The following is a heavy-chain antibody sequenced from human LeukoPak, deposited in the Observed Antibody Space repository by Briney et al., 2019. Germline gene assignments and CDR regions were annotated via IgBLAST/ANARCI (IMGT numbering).Heavy chain of an antibody. D-gene: IGHD1-26*01. J-gene: IGHJ6*02. CDR2: IIPIFGTA. CDR3: ARGPQWELLPMDV. CDR1: GGTFSSYA. Sequence: SVKVSCKASGGTFSSYAISWVRQAPGQGLEWMGGIIPIFGTANYAQKFQGRVTITADEPTSTAYMELSSLRSEDTAVYYCARGPQWELLPMDVWGQGTTVTVSS. V-gene: IGHV1-69*13.